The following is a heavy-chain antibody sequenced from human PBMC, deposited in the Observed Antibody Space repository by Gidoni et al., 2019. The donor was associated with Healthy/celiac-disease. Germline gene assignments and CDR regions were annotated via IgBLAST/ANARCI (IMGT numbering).Heavy chain of an antibody. J-gene: IGHJ5*02. Sequence: EVQLVASGGGLVPPGRSLRLSCAASGFTFDHYAMHWVRHAPGKGLEWVSGISWSGGSIGYADSVKGRFTISKDNAKNSVYLQMNSLKAEDTALYYCAKEGSSGYLISNWFDPWGQGTLVTVSS. V-gene: IGHV3-9*01. CDR2: ISWSGGSI. CDR1: GFTFDHYA. CDR3: AKEGSSGYLISNWFDP. D-gene: IGHD3-22*01.